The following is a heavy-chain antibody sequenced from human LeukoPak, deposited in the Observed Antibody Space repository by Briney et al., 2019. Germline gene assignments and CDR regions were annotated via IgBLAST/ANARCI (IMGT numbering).Heavy chain of an antibody. CDR1: GFTVSSNY. J-gene: IGHJ6*03. Sequence: GGSLRLSCAASGFTVSSNYMGWVRQAPGKGLQWVSVIYNDGTTYYADSVKGRFTISRDNSKNMLYLQMNSLRAEDTAVYYCAREICGGSCNPPSYMDVWGNGTTVTVSS. CDR3: AREICGGSCNPPSYMDV. D-gene: IGHD2-15*01. V-gene: IGHV3-53*01. CDR2: IYNDGTT.